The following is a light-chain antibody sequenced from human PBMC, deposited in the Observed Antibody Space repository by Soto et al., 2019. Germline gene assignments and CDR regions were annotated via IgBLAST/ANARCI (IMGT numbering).Light chain of an antibody. Sequence: DIVMTQSPLSLPVTPGEPASISCRSSQSLLHSNGNNYLDWYLQKPGQSPQLLIYVGSNRASGVPDRFSGXXSXXDFTLXXSRVXAEXXGXYYCMQALQTPWAFGQGTKVEIK. CDR2: VGS. CDR1: QSLLHSNGNNY. J-gene: IGKJ1*01. CDR3: MQALQTPWA. V-gene: IGKV2-28*01.